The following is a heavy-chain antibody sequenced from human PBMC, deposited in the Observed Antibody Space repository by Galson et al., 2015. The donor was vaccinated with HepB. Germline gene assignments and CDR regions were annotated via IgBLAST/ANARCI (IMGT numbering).Heavy chain of an antibody. CDR1: GFTFTSSA. D-gene: IGHD1-26*01. V-gene: IGHV1-58*01. Sequence: SVKVSCKASGFTFTSSAVQWVRQARGQRLEWIGWIVVGSGNTNYAQKFQERVTITRDMSTSTAYMELSSLRSEDTAVYYCAADCGGSYHDWYFDLWGRGTLVTVSS. CDR2: IVVGSGNT. J-gene: IGHJ2*01. CDR3: AADCGGSYHDWYFDL.